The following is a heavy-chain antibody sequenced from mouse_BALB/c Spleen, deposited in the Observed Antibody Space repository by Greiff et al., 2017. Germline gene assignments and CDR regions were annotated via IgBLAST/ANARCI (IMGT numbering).Heavy chain of an antibody. Sequence: EVQGVESGGGLVQPGGSRKLSCAASGFTFSSFGMHWVRQAPEKGLEWVAYISSGSSTIYYADTVKGRFTISRDNPKNTLFLQMTSLRSEDTAMYYCAREVYYGNYFDYWGQGTTLTVSS. V-gene: IGHV5-17*02. CDR3: AREVYYGNYFDY. D-gene: IGHD2-1*01. J-gene: IGHJ2*01. CDR2: ISSGSSTI. CDR1: GFTFSSFG.